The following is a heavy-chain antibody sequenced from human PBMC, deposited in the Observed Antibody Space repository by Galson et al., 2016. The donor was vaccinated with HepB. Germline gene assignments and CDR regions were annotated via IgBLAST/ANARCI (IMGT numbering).Heavy chain of an antibody. CDR1: GFTFSNHA. V-gene: IGHV3-30*04. D-gene: IGHD6-6*01. CDR2: ISFDGSDE. Sequence: SLRLSCAASGFTFSNHAMHWVRQAPGKGLEWVAVISFDGSDERNAESVKGRSTISRDNSRNTLYLQMNSLRAEDTAVYYWARPYRSSSVTSDYYYGMDVWGQGTTVTVSS. J-gene: IGHJ6*02. CDR3: ARPYRSSSVTSDYYYGMDV.